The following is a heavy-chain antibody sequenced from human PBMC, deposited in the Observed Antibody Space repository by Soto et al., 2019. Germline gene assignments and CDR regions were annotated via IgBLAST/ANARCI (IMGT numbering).Heavy chain of an antibody. J-gene: IGHJ4*02. Sequence: GGSLRLSCAASGFTFSSYAMSWVRQAPGKGLEWVSAISGSGGSTYYADSVKGRFTISRDNSKNTLYLQMNSLRAEDTAVYYCANVEGWELREQGFDYWGQGTLVTVSS. CDR1: GFTFSSYA. V-gene: IGHV3-23*01. CDR2: ISGSGGST. CDR3: ANVEGWELREQGFDY. D-gene: IGHD1-26*01.